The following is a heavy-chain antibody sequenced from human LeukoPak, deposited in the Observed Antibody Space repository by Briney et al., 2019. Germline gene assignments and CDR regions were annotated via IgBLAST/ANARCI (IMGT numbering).Heavy chain of an antibody. D-gene: IGHD3-22*01. CDR3: AKAPYDTSGFSSPNYFDY. Sequence: GGSLRLSCAASGFTFSSYAMSWVRQAPGKGLEWISTITASGVTTYYADSVKGRFTISRDNSKNTLLLQMNSLRAEDTAVYYCAKAPYDTSGFSSPNYFDYWGQGTLVTVSS. CDR2: ITASGVTT. J-gene: IGHJ4*02. CDR1: GFTFSSYA. V-gene: IGHV3-23*01.